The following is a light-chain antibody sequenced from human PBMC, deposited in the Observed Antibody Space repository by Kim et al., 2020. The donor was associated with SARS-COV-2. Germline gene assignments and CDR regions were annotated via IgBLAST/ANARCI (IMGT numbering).Light chain of an antibody. CDR3: SSFGGNSNFV. J-gene: IGLJ1*01. CDR2: EVT. V-gene: IGLV2-8*01. Sequence: QSVTISCTVTTSDVGGYTYVSWYQQHPGKAPKLMIYEVTKRPSGVPDRFSGSKSGNTASLTVSGLQTEDEAEYYCSSFGGNSNFVFGTGTKVTVL. CDR1: TSDVGGYTY.